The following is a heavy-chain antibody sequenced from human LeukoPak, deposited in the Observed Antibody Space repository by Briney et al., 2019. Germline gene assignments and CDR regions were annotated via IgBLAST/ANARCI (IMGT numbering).Heavy chain of an antibody. CDR2: IRSKANSYAT. J-gene: IGHJ4*02. CDR3: TAYIAAAGTGGDY. Sequence: GGSLRLSCAASGFTFSGSAMHWVRQASGKGLEWVGRIRSKANSYATAYAASVKGRFTISRDDSKNTAYLQMNSLKTEDTAVYYCTAYIAAAGTGGDYWGQGTLVTVSS. D-gene: IGHD6-13*01. CDR1: GFTFSGSA. V-gene: IGHV3-73*01.